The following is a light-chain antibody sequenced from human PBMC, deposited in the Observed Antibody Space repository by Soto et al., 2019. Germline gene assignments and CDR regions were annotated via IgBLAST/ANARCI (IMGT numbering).Light chain of an antibody. CDR1: SSNIGDNY. V-gene: IGLV1-51*01. CDR3: ETWDSSQTVVL. CDR2: DNS. J-gene: IGLJ2*01. Sequence: QSVLTQPPSVSAASGQKVTISCSGSSSNIGDNYISWYQQLPGTAPKVLIYDNSKRPSGIPDRFSASKSGTSATLDITGLQAGCEAYYYCETWDSSQTVVLFCGGTKLTVL.